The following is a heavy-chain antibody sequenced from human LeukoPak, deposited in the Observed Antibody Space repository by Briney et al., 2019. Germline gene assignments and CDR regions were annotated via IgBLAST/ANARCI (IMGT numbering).Heavy chain of an antibody. J-gene: IGHJ4*02. CDR2: INPNSGGT. CDR1: GYTFTGYY. D-gene: IGHD2-15*01. V-gene: IGHV1-2*06. Sequence: ASVKVSCKASGYTFTGYYMHWVRQAPGQGLEWMGRINPNSGGTNYAQKFQGRVTMTRDTSISTAYMELSRLRSDDTAVYYCARVLGWETFSPYCSGGSCYSGPLDYWGQGTLVTVSS. CDR3: ARVLGWETFSPYCSGGSCYSGPLDY.